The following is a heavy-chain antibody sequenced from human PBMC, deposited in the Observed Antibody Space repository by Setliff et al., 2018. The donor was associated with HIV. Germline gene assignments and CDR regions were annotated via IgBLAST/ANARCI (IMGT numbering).Heavy chain of an antibody. V-gene: IGHV4-61*02. J-gene: IGHJ4*02. CDR2: VYTSGST. CDR1: GGSISTGSYY. CDR3: ASLNYYDSSGYYPH. Sequence: PSETLSLTCTVSGGSISTGSYYWSWIRQPAGKGLEWIGRVYTSGSTNYNPSLKSRVTISVDTSKNKFSLKLSSVTAADTAVYYCASLNYYDSSGYYPHWGQGTLVTVSS. D-gene: IGHD3-22*01.